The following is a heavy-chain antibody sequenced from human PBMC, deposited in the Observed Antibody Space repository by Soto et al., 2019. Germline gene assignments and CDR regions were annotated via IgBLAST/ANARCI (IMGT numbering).Heavy chain of an antibody. CDR2: IYYSGST. CDR1: GDTISTGGYT. J-gene: IGHJ4*02. Sequence: SETLSLSCDVSGDTISTGGYTWAWIRQPPGKALEWIGYIYYSGSTNYNPSLKSRVTISVDTSKNQFSLKLSSVTAADTAVYYWASTYSSSWYRLDYWGQGTLVTVSS. D-gene: IGHD6-13*01. V-gene: IGHV4-61*05. CDR3: ASTYSSSWYRLDY.